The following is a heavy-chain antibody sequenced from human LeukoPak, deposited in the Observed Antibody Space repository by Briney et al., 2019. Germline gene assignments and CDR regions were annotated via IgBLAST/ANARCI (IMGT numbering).Heavy chain of an antibody. CDR1: GFTVSSNY. D-gene: IGHD1-14*01. CDR3: ARDEWWNQFHYHGMDV. CDR2: ISKIGGEK. Sequence: GGSLRLSCAASGFTVSSNYMSWVRQAPGKGLEWVSAISKIGGEKFYADSVKGRFTISRDNSKNTLSLQVDSLRADDTALYYCARDEWWNQFHYHGMDVWGQGTTVTVSS. J-gene: IGHJ6*02. V-gene: IGHV3-23*01.